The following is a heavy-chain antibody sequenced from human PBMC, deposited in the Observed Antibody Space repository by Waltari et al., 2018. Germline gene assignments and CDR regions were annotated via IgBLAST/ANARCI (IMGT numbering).Heavy chain of an antibody. Sequence: EVQLVESGGGLVQPGRSLRLSCAASGFTFDDYAMHWVRQAPGKGLEWVSAISGSGGSTYYADSVKGRFTISRDNSKNTLYLQMNSLRAEDTAVYYCAKDLTYYYDSSGYYPDYWGQGTLVTVSS. J-gene: IGHJ4*02. V-gene: IGHV3-23*04. CDR1: GFTFDDYA. D-gene: IGHD3-22*01. CDR3: AKDLTYYYDSSGYYPDY. CDR2: ISGSGGST.